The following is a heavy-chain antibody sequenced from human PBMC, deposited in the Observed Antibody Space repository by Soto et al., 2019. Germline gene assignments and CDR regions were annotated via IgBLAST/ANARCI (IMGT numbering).Heavy chain of an antibody. J-gene: IGHJ4*02. CDR2: IIPIFGTA. D-gene: IGHD2-15*01. V-gene: IGHV1-69*01. CDR1: GGTFSSYA. CDR3: ARSGGYCSGGSCYLGSY. Sequence: QVQLVQSGAEVKKPGSSVKVSCKASGGTFSSYAISWVRQAPGQGLEWMGGIIPIFGTANYAQKFQGRVTITADESTSTAYMERSSLRSEDTAVYYCARSGGYCSGGSCYLGSYWGQGTLVTVSS.